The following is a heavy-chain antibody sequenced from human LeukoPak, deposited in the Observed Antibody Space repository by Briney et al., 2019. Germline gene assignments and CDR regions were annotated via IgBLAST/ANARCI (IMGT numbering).Heavy chain of an antibody. J-gene: IGHJ4*02. CDR3: ARVGHCSSTSCQYFDY. V-gene: IGHV1-2*02. Sequence: ASVKVSCKASGYTFTGYYMYWVRQAPGQGLECVGWFNPNSGDTNYAQKFQGRVTMTRDTSISTAYMELSRLRSDDTAVYYCARVGHCSSTSCQYFDYWGQGTLVTVSS. CDR2: FNPNSGDT. CDR1: GYTFTGYY. D-gene: IGHD2-2*01.